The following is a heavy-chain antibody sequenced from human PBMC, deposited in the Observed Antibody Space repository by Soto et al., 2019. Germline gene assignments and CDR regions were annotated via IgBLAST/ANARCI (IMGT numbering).Heavy chain of an antibody. CDR2: IYSSGKT. J-gene: IGHJ4*02. D-gene: IGHD2-2*03. V-gene: IGHV4-59*01. CDR3: ARGLAGYDS. CDR1: GSSSNNYY. Sequence: SETLSLTCTVSGSSSNNYYWSWLRQPPGKGPEWIGYIYSSGKTNYNPYLKSRVTLSIDTSKSQFSLRLTSVTAADTAAYFCARGLAGYDSWGPETLVTVSS.